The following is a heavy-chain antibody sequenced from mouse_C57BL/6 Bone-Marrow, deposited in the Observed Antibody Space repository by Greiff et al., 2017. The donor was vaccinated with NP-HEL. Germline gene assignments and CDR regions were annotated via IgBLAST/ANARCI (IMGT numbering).Heavy chain of an antibody. CDR3: VSPYYDYDTWFAY. D-gene: IGHD2-4*01. Sequence: EVKLVESGGGLVQPKGSLKLSCAASGFSFNTYAMNWVRQAPGKGLEWVARLRSKSNNYATYYADSVKDRFTISRDDSESMLYLQMSNLKTEDTAMYYCVSPYYDYDTWFAYWGQGTLVTVSA. CDR1: GFSFNTYA. CDR2: LRSKSNNYAT. V-gene: IGHV10-1*01. J-gene: IGHJ3*01.